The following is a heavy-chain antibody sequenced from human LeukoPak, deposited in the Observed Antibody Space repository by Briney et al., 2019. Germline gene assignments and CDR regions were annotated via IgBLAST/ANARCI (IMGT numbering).Heavy chain of an antibody. CDR1: GGSFSGYY. CDR2: INHSGST. D-gene: IGHD2-21*02. V-gene: IGHV4-34*01. J-gene: IGHJ4*02. CDR3: ARGGIVVVTAIITPFDY. Sequence: SETLSLTCAVYGGSFSGYYWSWIRQPPGKGLEWIGEINHSGSTNYNPSLTSRVTISVDTSKNQFSLNLSSVTAADTAVYYCARGGIVVVTAIITPFDYWGQGTLVTVSS.